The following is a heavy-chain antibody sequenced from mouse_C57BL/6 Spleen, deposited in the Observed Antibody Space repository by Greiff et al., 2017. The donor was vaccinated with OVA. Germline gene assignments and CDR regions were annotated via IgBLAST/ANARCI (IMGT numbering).Heavy chain of an antibody. D-gene: IGHD1-1*01. CDR3: ARSGYYGSSPWFAY. Sequence: QVQLQQPGAELVRPGSSVKLSCKASGYTFTSYWMHWVKQRPIQGLEWIGNIDPSDSETHYNQKFKDKATLTVDKSSSTAYMQLSSLTSEDSAVYYCARSGYYGSSPWFAYGGQGTLVTVSA. V-gene: IGHV1-52*01. CDR2: IDPSDSET. CDR1: GYTFTSYW. J-gene: IGHJ3*01.